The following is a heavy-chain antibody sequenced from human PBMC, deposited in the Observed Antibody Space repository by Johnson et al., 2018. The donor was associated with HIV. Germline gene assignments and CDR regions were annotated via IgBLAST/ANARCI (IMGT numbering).Heavy chain of an antibody. J-gene: IGHJ3*02. CDR1: GFIFSDNY. D-gene: IGHD2-15*01. CDR2: ISSSGSTI. Sequence: QVQLVESGGGLVKPGGSLRLSCAASGFIFSDNYMTWIRQAPGKGLEWVSYISSSGSTIYYADSVKGRFTISRDNAKNSLSLQMNSLRAEDTAVYYCARYPVSSVVAAPRVNDAFDIWGQGTMVTVSS. CDR3: ARYPVSSVVAAPRVNDAFDI. V-gene: IGHV3-11*04.